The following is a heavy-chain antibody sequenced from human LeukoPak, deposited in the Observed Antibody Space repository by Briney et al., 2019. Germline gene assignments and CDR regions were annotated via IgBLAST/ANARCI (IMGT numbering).Heavy chain of an antibody. D-gene: IGHD6-19*01. CDR1: GGSISSYY. CDR2: IYYSGST. CDR3: ARVAGYSSANVFDY. J-gene: IGHJ4*02. Sequence: SETLSLTCTVSGGSISSYYWSWIRQPPGKGLEWIGYIYYSGSTNYNPSLKSRVTISVDTSKNQFSLKLSPVTAADTAVYYCARVAGYSSANVFDYWGQGTLVTVSS. V-gene: IGHV4-59*01.